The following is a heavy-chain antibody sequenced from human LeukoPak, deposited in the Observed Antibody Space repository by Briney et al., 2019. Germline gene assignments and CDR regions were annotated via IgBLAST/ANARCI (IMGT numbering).Heavy chain of an antibody. CDR1: GFTVSSNY. J-gene: IGHJ6*02. V-gene: IGHV3-23*01. D-gene: IGHD3-10*01. CDR3: ARVSGNIQIWPQPFGDGMDV. CDR2: ISGSGRST. Sequence: PGGSLRLSCAASGFTVSSNYMSWVRQAPGKGLECVSAISGSGRSTYYADSVKGRFTISREDSKNTLYLQMNILRAEDTAIYYCARVSGNIQIWPQPFGDGMDVWGQGTTVTVSS.